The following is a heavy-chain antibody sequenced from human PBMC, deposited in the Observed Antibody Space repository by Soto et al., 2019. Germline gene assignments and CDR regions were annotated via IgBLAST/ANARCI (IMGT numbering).Heavy chain of an antibody. D-gene: IGHD3-9*01. CDR2: INPNSGGA. CDR1: GYTFTGYY. V-gene: IGHV1-2*04. CDR3: ARGIVLRYFGLPQDVDDAFDI. Sequence: GASVKVSCKASGYTFTGYYMHWVRQAPGQRLEWMGWINPNSGGANYAQKFQGWVTMTRDTSISTAYMELSRLRSDDTAVYYCARGIVLRYFGLPQDVDDAFDIWGQGTMVTVSS. J-gene: IGHJ3*02.